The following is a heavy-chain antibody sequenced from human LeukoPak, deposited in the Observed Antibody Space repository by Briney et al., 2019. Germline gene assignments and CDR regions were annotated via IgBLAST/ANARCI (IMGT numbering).Heavy chain of an antibody. D-gene: IGHD6-19*01. CDR1: GFTFNSYW. Sequence: GGSLRLSCAASGFTFNSYWMSWVRQAPGKGLEWVANIKPDGSEEYYVDSVKDRFTISRDNAKNSLYLQMNSLRAEDTAVYYCAREESSGWYQWNDYWGQGTLVTVSS. CDR2: IKPDGSEE. V-gene: IGHV3-7*01. CDR3: AREESSGWYQWNDY. J-gene: IGHJ4*02.